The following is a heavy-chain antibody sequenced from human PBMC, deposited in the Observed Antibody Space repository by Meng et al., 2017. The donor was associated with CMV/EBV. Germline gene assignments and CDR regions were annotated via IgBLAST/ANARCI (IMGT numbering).Heavy chain of an antibody. CDR2: ISSSSSYI. V-gene: IGHV3-21*01. J-gene: IGHJ4*02. CDR3: ARSPRSSAPDFDY. Sequence: SLMSSCAASAFTSSRYSMNWVRQAPGKGLEWVSSISSSSSYIYYADSVKGRFTISRDNAKNSLYLQMNSLRAEDTAVYYCARSPRSSAPDFDYWGQGTLVTVSS. CDR1: AFTSSRYS. D-gene: IGHD6-6*01.